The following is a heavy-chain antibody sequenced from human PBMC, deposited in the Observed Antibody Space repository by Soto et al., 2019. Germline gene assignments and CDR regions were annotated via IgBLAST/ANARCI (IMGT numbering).Heavy chain of an antibody. J-gene: IGHJ5*02. CDR3: TRYRWFDA. Sequence: GGSLRLSCAASGFTFSSYAMHWVRQAPGKGLEWVAVISYDGSNKYYADSVKGRFTISRDNSKNTLYLQMNSLRAEDTAVYYCTRYRWFDAWGQGTLVTVSS. CDR1: GFTFSSYA. D-gene: IGHD3-16*02. CDR2: ISYDGSNK. V-gene: IGHV3-30-3*01.